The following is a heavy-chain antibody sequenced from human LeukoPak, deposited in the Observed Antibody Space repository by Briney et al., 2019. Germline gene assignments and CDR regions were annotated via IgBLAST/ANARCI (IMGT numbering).Heavy chain of an antibody. CDR2: IKSKTDGGTT. Sequence: GGSLRLSCAASGFTFSNAWMSWVRQAPGKGLEWVGRIKSKTDGGTTDYAAPVKGRLTISRDDSKNTLYLQMNSLKTEDTAVYYCTTDYGQGEKGYCSSTSCYPFDYWGQGTLVTVSS. D-gene: IGHD2-2*01. CDR3: TTDYGQGEKGYCSSTSCYPFDY. CDR1: GFTFSNAW. V-gene: IGHV3-15*01. J-gene: IGHJ4*02.